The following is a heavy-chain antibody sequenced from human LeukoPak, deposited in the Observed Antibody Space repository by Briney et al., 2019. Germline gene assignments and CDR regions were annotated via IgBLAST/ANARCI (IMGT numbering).Heavy chain of an antibody. CDR1: GGSFSGHY. D-gene: IGHD1-7*01. CDR2: INHSGST. V-gene: IGHV4-34*01. J-gene: IGHJ4*02. CDR3: ARGSPNWNYAFFDY. Sequence: SETLSLTCAVYGGSFSGHYWSWIRQPPGKGLEWVGEINHSGSTNYNPSLKSRVTISVDTSKNQFSLKLSSVTAADTAVYYCARGSPNWNYAFFDYWGQGTLVTVSS.